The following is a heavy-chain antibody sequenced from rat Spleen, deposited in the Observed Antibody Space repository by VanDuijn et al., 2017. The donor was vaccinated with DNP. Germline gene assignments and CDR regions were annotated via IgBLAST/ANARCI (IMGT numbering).Heavy chain of an antibody. Sequence: EVQLVESGGGLVQPGRSLKLSCATSGFTFSTAWMYWYRQFPEKRLEWVARIKAKSNNYATDYTESVKGRFTISRDDSKSSIYLQMNNLKEEDTAIYYCAWYGYTFDYWGQGVMVTVSS. J-gene: IGHJ2*01. CDR3: AWYGYTFDY. CDR2: IKAKSNNYAT. CDR1: GFTFSTAW. V-gene: IGHV6-6*01. D-gene: IGHD1-4*01.